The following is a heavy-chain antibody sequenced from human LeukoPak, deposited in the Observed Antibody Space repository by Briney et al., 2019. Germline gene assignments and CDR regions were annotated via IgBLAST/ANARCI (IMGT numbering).Heavy chain of an antibody. V-gene: IGHV1-24*01. CDR3: ATVGVVAATLGFDY. J-gene: IGHJ4*02. Sequence: ASVKVSCKVSGYTLTELSMHWVRQAPGKGLEWMGGFDPEDGETIYAQKFQGRVTMTEDTSTATAYMELSSLRSEDTAVYYCATVGVVAATLGFDYWGQGTLVTVPS. CDR1: GYTLTELS. D-gene: IGHD2-15*01. CDR2: FDPEDGET.